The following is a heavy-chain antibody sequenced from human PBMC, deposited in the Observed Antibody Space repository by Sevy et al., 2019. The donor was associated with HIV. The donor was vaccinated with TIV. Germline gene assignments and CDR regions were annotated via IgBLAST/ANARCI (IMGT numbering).Heavy chain of an antibody. CDR1: GFTFSSYS. V-gene: IGHV3-21*01. CDR3: ARERKVATYYYYYYMDV. Sequence: GGSLRLSCAASGFTFSSYSMNWVRQAQGKGREGVPSISSSSSYIYYGDSVKGRFTISREKAKNSLYLQMNSLRAEDTAVYYCARERKVATYYYYYYMDVWGKGTTVTVSS. J-gene: IGHJ6*03. CDR2: ISSSSSYI. D-gene: IGHD5-12*01.